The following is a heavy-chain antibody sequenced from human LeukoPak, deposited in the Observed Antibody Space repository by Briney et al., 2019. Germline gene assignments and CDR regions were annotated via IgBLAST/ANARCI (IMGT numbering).Heavy chain of an antibody. CDR2: ISYDGSNK. CDR1: GFTFSSYA. Sequence: GRSLRLSCAASGFTFSSYAMHWVRQAPGKGLEWLAVISYDGSNKYYADSVKGRFTISRDNSKNTLYLQMNSLRAEDTAVYYCARESDYWGQGTLVTVSS. J-gene: IGHJ4*02. CDR3: ARESDY. V-gene: IGHV3-30-3*01.